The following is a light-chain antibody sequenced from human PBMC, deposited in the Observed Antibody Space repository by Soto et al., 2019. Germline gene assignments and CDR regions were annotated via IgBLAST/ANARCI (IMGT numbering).Light chain of an antibody. Sequence: QSALTQPASVSGSPGQSITISCTGTSSDVGSYNLVSWYQQHPGKAPKLMIYEGSKRPSGVSNRFSGSKSGNTASLTISGLQAEDEADYHCCSYAGSSTHAVFGGGIQLTVL. CDR1: SSDVGSYNL. V-gene: IGLV2-23*01. CDR3: CSYAGSSTHAV. CDR2: EGS. J-gene: IGLJ7*01.